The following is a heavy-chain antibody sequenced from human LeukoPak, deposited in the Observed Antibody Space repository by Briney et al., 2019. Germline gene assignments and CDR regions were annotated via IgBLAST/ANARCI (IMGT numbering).Heavy chain of an antibody. J-gene: IGHJ4*02. CDR1: RFTFNSYA. Sequence: GGSLRLSCAASRFTFNSYAMSWVRQAPGKGLEWVSYISSSGSIIYYADSVKGRFTISRDNAENSLDLQMNTLRDEDTAVYYCARDGGTTVTLDYWGQGALVTVSS. CDR3: ARDGGTTVTLDY. CDR2: ISSSGSII. V-gene: IGHV3-48*02. D-gene: IGHD4-11*01.